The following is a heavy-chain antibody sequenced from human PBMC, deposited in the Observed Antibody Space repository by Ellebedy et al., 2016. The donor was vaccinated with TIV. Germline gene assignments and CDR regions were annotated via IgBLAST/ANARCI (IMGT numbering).Heavy chain of an antibody. J-gene: IGHJ3*02. CDR3: ARGGGSRLSHSFDI. CDR2: ISHDGTKQ. D-gene: IGHD3-10*01. CDR1: GFTFNSYP. V-gene: IGHV3-30-3*01. Sequence: GESLKISCAASGFTFNSYPMHWVRQAPGKGLEWVAVISHDGTKQYYADSVKGRFTVSRDNARNSLSLQMNGLRAEDTAVYYCARGGGSRLSHSFDIWGQGTMVTVSS.